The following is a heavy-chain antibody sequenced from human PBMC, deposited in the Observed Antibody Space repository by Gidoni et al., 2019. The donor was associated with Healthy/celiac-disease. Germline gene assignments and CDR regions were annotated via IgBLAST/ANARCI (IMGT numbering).Heavy chain of an antibody. Sequence: EVQLVESGGGLVQPGGSLRLSCAASGFTFSSYWMSWVRQAPGKGLEWVANRKQDGSEKYYVASVKGRFTISRDNAKNSLYLQMNSLRAEDTAVYYCAREGDGIAARPYWFDPWGQGTLVTVSS. D-gene: IGHD6-6*01. V-gene: IGHV3-7*03. J-gene: IGHJ5*02. CDR3: AREGDGIAARPYWFDP. CDR2: RKQDGSEK. CDR1: GFTFSSYW.